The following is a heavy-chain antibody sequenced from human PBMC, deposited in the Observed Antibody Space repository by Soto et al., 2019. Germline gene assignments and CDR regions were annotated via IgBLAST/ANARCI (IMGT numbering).Heavy chain of an antibody. D-gene: IGHD6-13*01. Sequence: VQLLESGGGLVQPGGSLRLSCAASGFTFSNYAMSWVRQAPGKGLEWVSAVSGSGGNTYYADSVQGRFTISRVNSKNMLNLQMNSLRAEDTAVYYCAKLNLFVSAAAGRGPFDYWGQGTLVTVSS. CDR2: VSGSGGNT. J-gene: IGHJ4*02. CDR1: GFTFSNYA. CDR3: AKLNLFVSAAAGRGPFDY. V-gene: IGHV3-23*01.